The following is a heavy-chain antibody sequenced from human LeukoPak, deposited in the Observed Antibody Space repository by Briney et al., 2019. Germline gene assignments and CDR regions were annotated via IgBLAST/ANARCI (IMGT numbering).Heavy chain of an antibody. CDR1: GYTFTSYG. CDR3: ARAVGDYDFWSGYSRGSNWFDP. CDR2: ISAYNGNT. D-gene: IGHD3-3*01. J-gene: IGHJ5*02. Sequence: ASVKVSCKASGYTFTSYGISWVRQAPGQGLEWMGWISAYNGNTNYAQKLQGRVTMTTDTSTSTAYMELRSLRSDDTAVYYCARAVGDYDFWSGYSRGSNWFDPWGQGTLVTVSS. V-gene: IGHV1-18*01.